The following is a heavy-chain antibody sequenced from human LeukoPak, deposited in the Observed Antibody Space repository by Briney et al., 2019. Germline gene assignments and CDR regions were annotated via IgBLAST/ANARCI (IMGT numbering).Heavy chain of an antibody. CDR3: ARGGYYDFWTGYD. D-gene: IGHD3/OR15-3a*01. V-gene: IGHV4-59*08. J-gene: IGHJ4*02. Sequence: TSETLSLTCTVSGGSVSNYYWSWIRQPPGKGLEWIGYIFYSGSTNQNPSLKSRVTISLDTSKNQISLKLKSVTAADTAVYFCARGGYYDFWTGYDWGQGTLVTVSS. CDR1: GGSVSNYY. CDR2: IFYSGST.